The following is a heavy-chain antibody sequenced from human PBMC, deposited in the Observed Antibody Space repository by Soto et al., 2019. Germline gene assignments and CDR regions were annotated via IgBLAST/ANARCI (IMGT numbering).Heavy chain of an antibody. CDR2: ISNSGSA. CDR3: ARQSYYYYGMDV. J-gene: IGHJ6*02. CDR1: GASISGYY. Sequence: QVHLRESGPGLAKPSETLSLTCTVSGASISGYYCGWIRQPPGKGLEWIGYISNSGSANLNPALRSRVSTSVDTSKSQFPLKLSSVTAADTAVYYCARQSYYYYGMDVWGQGTTVTVSS. V-gene: IGHV4-59*08.